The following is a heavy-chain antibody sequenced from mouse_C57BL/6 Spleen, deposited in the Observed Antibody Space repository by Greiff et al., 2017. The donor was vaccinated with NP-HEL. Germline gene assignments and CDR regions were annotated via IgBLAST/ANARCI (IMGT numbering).Heavy chain of an antibody. V-gene: IGHV1-69*01. Sequence: VQLQQPGAELVMPGASVKLSCKASGYTFTSYWMHWVKQRPGQGLEWIGEIDPSDSYTNYNQKFKGKSTLTVDKSSSTAYMQLSSLTSEDSAVYYCARCYYYGSSGYFDVWGTGTTVTVSS. J-gene: IGHJ1*03. CDR1: GYTFTSYW. D-gene: IGHD1-1*01. CDR3: ARCYYYGSSGYFDV. CDR2: IDPSDSYT.